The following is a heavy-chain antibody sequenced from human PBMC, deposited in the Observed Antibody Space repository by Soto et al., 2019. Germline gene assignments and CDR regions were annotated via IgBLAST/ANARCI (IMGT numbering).Heavy chain of an antibody. Sequence: GGSLRLSCAASGFTFSSYGMHWVRQAPGKGLEWVAVISYDGSNKYYADSVKGRFTISRDNSKNTLYLQMNSLRAEDTAVYYCAKGGSSSVRGWFDPWGQGTLVTVSS. CDR3: AKGGSSSVRGWFDP. CDR2: ISYDGSNK. V-gene: IGHV3-30*18. CDR1: GFTFSSYG. D-gene: IGHD6-6*01. J-gene: IGHJ5*02.